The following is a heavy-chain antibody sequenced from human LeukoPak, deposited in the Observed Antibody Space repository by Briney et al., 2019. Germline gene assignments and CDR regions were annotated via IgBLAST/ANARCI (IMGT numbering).Heavy chain of an antibody. CDR1: GASVSRGGYY. CDR2: TSYGGGA. Sequence: SETLSLTCTVSGASVSRGGYYWSWIRQHPGKGLEWIGFTSYGGGAYYNPSLMSRITMSVDPSQNQFSLKMREVTAADTAVYFCATAEWENFYFDSWGQGALVAATS. V-gene: IGHV4-31*03. J-gene: IGHJ4*02. CDR3: ATAEWENFYFDS. D-gene: IGHD1-26*01.